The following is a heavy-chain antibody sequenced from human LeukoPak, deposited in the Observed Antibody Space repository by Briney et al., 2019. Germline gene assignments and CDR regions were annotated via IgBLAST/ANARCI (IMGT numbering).Heavy chain of an antibody. CDR3: AKDRSSSSPDVFDI. D-gene: IGHD6-6*01. CDR1: GGTFSSYA. CDR2: IIPIFGTA. J-gene: IGHJ3*02. Sequence: ASVNVSCKASGGTFSSYAISWVRQAPGQGLEWMGGIIPIFGTANYAQKFQGRVTITTDESTSTAYMELSSLRSEDTAVYYCAKDRSSSSPDVFDIWGQGTMVTVSS. V-gene: IGHV1-69*05.